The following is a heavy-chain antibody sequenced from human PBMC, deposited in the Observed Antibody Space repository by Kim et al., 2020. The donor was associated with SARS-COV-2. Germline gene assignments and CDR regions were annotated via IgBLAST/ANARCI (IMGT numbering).Heavy chain of an antibody. CDR3: AKDQYDSCGSRYDY. D-gene: IGHD3-22*01. J-gene: IGHJ4*02. Sequence: DSVKGRFSISRDNSTNTLYMQMNSLRAEDTAVYYCAKDQYDSCGSRYDYWGQGTLVTVSS. V-gene: IGHV3-23*01.